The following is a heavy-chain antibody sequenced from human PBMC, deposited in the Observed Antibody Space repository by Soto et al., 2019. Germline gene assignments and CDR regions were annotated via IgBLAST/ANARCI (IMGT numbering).Heavy chain of an antibody. Sequence: SGPTLVNPTQTLTLTCSFSGFSLNTNGVGVGWIRQPPGKALEWLALIYWDDDKLYSPSLESRLTITKDTSEDQVVLTMTNMDPVDTATYFCAHRPPAAVGGGAFDMWGQGTMVTVSS. CDR1: GFSLNTNGVG. V-gene: IGHV2-5*02. CDR3: AHRPPAAVGGGAFDM. CDR2: IYWDDDK. D-gene: IGHD3-16*01. J-gene: IGHJ3*02.